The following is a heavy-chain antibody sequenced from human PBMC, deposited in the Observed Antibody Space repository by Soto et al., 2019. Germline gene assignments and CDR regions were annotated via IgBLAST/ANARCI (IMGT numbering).Heavy chain of an antibody. V-gene: IGHV3-73*01. CDR2: IRSKVDTYAT. Sequence: GSLRLSCAASGFIFSGSAMHWVRQAFGKGLEWVGRIRSKVDTYATAYGASVKGRFTISRDDSKNTAYLQMDSLKTEDTAVYYCTSQIGYSSSLDLWGQGTTVTVSS. CDR3: TSQIGYSSSLDL. J-gene: IGHJ3*01. CDR1: GFIFSGSA. D-gene: IGHD6-13*01.